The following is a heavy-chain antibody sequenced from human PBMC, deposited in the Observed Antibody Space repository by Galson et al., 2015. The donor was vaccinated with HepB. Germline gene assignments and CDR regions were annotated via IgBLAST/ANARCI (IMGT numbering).Heavy chain of an antibody. V-gene: IGHV3-66*02. CDR1: GFTVSGMY. CDR3: AKDQGDGYVNYYYYYGMEV. CDR2: IYVDGNT. D-gene: IGHD5-18*01. J-gene: IGHJ6*02. Sequence: SLRLSCAASGFTVSGMYLSWVRQAPGKGLEWVSVIYVDGNTYYADSVKGRFTISRDNSKNTLFLQMNSLRAEDTAMYYCAKDQGDGYVNYYYYYGMEVWGQGTTVTVSS.